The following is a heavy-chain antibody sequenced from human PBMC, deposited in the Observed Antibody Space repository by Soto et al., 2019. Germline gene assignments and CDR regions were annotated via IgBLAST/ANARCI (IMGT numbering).Heavy chain of an antibody. Sequence: GGSLRLSCAASGFTLSDYWMHWVRQVPGKGLLWVSRISVDGGDTTYADSVKGRFTISRDNSKNTLYLQMNSLRAEDTAVYYCARDRIGLLDYGMDVWGQGTTVTVSS. V-gene: IGHV3-74*01. J-gene: IGHJ6*02. CDR2: ISVDGGDT. CDR3: ARDRIGLLDYGMDV. CDR1: GFTLSDYW.